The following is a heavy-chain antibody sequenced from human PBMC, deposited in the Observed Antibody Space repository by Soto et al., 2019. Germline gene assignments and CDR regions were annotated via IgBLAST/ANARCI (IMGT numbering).Heavy chain of an antibody. Sequence: PVGSLRLSCASSVFTVSSNYMSCVRHSPGKWLEWVSVIYSGGSTYYADSVKGRFTISRDNSKNTLYLQMNSLRAEDTAVYYCAKAKDRSGAYGMDVWGQGTTVTVSS. CDR2: IYSGGST. D-gene: IGHD3-22*01. CDR3: AKAKDRSGAYGMDV. V-gene: IGHV3-53*01. J-gene: IGHJ6*02. CDR1: VFTVSSNY.